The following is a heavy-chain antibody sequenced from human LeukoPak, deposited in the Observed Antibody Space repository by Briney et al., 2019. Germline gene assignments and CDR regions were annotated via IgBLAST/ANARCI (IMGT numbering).Heavy chain of an antibody. J-gene: IGHJ3*02. CDR1: GYSFTSYW. D-gene: IGHD3-10*01. CDR2: IYPGDSDT. CDR3: ARRAMVRGVLDAFDI. V-gene: IGHV5-51*01. Sequence: GESLKISCKGSGYSFTSYWIGWVRQMPGKGLEWMGIIYPGDSDTRYSPSFQGQVTISADKSISTAYLQWSSLKASDTAMYYCARRAMVRGVLDAFDIWGQGTMVTVSS.